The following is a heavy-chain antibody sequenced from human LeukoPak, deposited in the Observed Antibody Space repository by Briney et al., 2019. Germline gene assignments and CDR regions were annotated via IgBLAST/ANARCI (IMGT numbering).Heavy chain of an antibody. Sequence: SETLSLTCTVSGGSITSYYWSWIRQPPGKGMEWIGCINNRGTTNYNPSLKSRVTISLDTSRNQFSLKLSSVTAADTAVYYCARVAGDYSSSFLDYWGQGTLVTVSS. V-gene: IGHV4-59*01. CDR1: GGSITSYY. D-gene: IGHD6-13*01. CDR2: INNRGTT. CDR3: ARVAGDYSSSFLDY. J-gene: IGHJ4*02.